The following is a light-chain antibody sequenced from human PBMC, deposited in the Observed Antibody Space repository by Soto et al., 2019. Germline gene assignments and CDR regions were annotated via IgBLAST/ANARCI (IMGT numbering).Light chain of an antibody. CDR2: WAS. V-gene: IGKV4-1*01. J-gene: IGKJ3*01. CDR3: QQYYSTPFT. Sequence: DIVMTQSPDSLAVSLGERATINCKSSQSGLYSSNNKNYLAWYQQKPGQPPKLLIYWASTRESGVPDRFSGSGSGTDFTLTISNLQAEDVAVYYCQQYYSTPFTFGPGTKVDIK. CDR1: QSGLYSSNNKNY.